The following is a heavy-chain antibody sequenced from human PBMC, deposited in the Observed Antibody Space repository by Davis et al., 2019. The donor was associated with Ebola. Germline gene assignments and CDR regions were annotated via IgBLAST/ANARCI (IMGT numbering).Heavy chain of an antibody. V-gene: IGHV4-34*01. CDR2: INHGGST. CDR3: ARGWETGRLFDI. D-gene: IGHD1-14*01. J-gene: IGHJ3*02. CDR1: GRSISNGDYS. Sequence: SETLSLTCTVSGRSISNGDYSWSWIRQPPGKGLEWIGEINHGGSTNYNPSLESRVTLSVDTSKNQFSLRLSSVTAADTAVYYCARGWETGRLFDIWGQGRKLTVSS.